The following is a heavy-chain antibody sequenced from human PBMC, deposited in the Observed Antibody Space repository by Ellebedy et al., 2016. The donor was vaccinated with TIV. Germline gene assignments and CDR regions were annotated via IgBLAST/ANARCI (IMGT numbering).Heavy chain of an antibody. J-gene: IGHJ6*02. CDR2: IIPILGIP. V-gene: IGHV1-69*04. Sequence: AASVKVSCKASGGTFSSYGISWVRQAPGQGLEWMGRIIPILGIPNYAQKFQGRVTITADKSTSPAYMELRSLRSEDTAVYYCASRGVPLGYCSGDSCLETYYYYGMDVWGQGTTVTVSS. CDR1: GGTFSSYG. CDR3: ASRGVPLGYCSGDSCLETYYYYGMDV. D-gene: IGHD2-15*01.